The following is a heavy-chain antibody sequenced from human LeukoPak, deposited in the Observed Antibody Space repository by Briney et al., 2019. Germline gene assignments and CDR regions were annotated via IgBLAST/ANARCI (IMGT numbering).Heavy chain of an antibody. Sequence: GRSLRLSCAASGFTFSSYAMHWVRQAPGKGLEWVAVISYDGSNKYYADSVKGRFTISRDNSKNTLYLQMNSLRAEGTAVYYCARDGTVRGVTYFDYWGQGTLVTVSS. CDR2: ISYDGSNK. D-gene: IGHD3-10*01. V-gene: IGHV3-30*01. J-gene: IGHJ4*02. CDR3: ARDGTVRGVTYFDY. CDR1: GFTFSSYA.